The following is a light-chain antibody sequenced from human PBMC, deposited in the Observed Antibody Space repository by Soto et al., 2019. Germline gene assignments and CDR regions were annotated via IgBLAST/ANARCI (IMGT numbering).Light chain of an antibody. Sequence: IQMTQSPSSLSASVGDSVTVTCRASQSINIYLNWYQQKPGKAPTLLIYGASSLQSGVPSRFTGGGSRIDFTLTISSLRPEDFATYYCQQSYRSPYTFGQGTKLEIK. J-gene: IGKJ2*01. CDR1: QSINIY. V-gene: IGKV1-39*01. CDR2: GAS. CDR3: QQSYRSPYT.